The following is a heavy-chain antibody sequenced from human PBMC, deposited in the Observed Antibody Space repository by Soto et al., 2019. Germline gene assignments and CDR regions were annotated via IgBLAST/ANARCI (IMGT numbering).Heavy chain of an antibody. D-gene: IGHD3-22*01. CDR3: AREGYSSGYYYYYGMDV. V-gene: IGHV4-59*01. CDR2: IYYSGST. Sequence: SEPLSLTCTVSGGYISSYYWSWISQPPGKGLEWIGYIYYSGSTNYNPSLKSRVTISVDTSKNQFSLKLCSVTAADTAVYYCAREGYSSGYYYYYGMDVWGQGTTVTVSS. CDR1: GGYISSYY. J-gene: IGHJ6*02.